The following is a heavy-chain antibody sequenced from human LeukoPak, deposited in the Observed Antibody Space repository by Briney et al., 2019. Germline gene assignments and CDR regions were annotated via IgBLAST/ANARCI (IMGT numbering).Heavy chain of an antibody. J-gene: IGHJ4*02. CDR2: ISGSGGST. CDR3: ARDRDDSSGYSYGFDY. CDR1: GFTFSSYG. D-gene: IGHD3-22*01. Sequence: GGSLRLSCAASGFTFSSYGMSWVRQAPGKGLEWVSPISGSGGSTYYADSVKGRFTISRDNSKNTLYLQMNSPRAEDTAVYYCARDRDDSSGYSYGFDYWGQGTLVTVSS. V-gene: IGHV3-23*01.